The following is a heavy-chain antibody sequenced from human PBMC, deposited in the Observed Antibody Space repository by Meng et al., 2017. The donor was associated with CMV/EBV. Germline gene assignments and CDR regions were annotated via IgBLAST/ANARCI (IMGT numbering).Heavy chain of an antibody. D-gene: IGHD6-19*01. J-gene: IGHJ4*02. CDR3: ARDSAVAGVVDY. CDR2: IYYSGST. CDR1: GGSISSSSYY. V-gene: IGHV4-39*07. Sequence: QLHLHEAGPGLVKPSETLSLTCTVSGGSISSSSYYWGWIRQPPGKGLEWIGSIYYSGSTYYNPSLKSRVTISVDTSKNQFSLKLSSVTAADTAVYYCARDSAVAGVVDYWGQGTLVTVSS.